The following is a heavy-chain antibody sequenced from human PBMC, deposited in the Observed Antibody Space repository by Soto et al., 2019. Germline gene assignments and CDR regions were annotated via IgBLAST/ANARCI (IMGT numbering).Heavy chain of an antibody. CDR2: IYYSGNT. Sequence: SETLSLTCTVPGGSISTYYWSWVRQPPGKGLEWIGYIYYSGNTIYNPSLKSRVTLSVDTSKNQFSLKLSSVTAADTAVYYCAKDWPHFDFWGRGTLVTVSS. CDR1: GGSISTYY. V-gene: IGHV4-59*01. J-gene: IGHJ4*02. CDR3: AKDWPHFDF.